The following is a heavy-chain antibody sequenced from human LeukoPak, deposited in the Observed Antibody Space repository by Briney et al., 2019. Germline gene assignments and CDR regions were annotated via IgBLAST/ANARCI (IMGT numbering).Heavy chain of an antibody. D-gene: IGHD1-1*01. V-gene: IGHV4-39*07. Sequence: SETLPLTCTVSGGSISSSSYYWGWIRQPPGKGLEWIGSIYYSGSTYYNPSLKSRVTISVDTSKNQFSLKLSSVTAADTAVYYCARDWNLYYYYMDVWGKGTTVTVSS. CDR3: ARDWNLYYYYMDV. CDR1: GGSISSSSYY. J-gene: IGHJ6*03. CDR2: IYYSGST.